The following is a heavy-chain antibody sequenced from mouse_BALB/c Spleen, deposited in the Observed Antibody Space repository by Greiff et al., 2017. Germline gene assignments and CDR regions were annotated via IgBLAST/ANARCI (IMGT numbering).Heavy chain of an antibody. CDR2: ISNVAYSI. V-gene: IGHV5-15*02. CDR3: ARVAITGDIDY. J-gene: IGHJ4*01. D-gene: IGHD2-4*01. Sequence: EVKVVESGGGLVQPGGSRKLSCAASGFTFSDYGMAWVRQAPGKGPEWVAYISNVAYSIYYADTVTGRFTISRENAKNTLFLEMSSLRSEDTAMYYCARVAITGDIDYWGQGTSVTVSS. CDR1: GFTFSDYG.